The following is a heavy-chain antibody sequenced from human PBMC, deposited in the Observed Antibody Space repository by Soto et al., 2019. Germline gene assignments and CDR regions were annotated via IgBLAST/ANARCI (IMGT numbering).Heavy chain of an antibody. CDR2: IRSKANSYAT. CDR3: TTYDFWSGYYIDAFDI. Sequence: GGSLRLSCAASGFTFSGSAMHWVRQASGKGLEWVGRIRSKANSYATAYAASVKGRFTISRDDSKNTAYLQMNSLKTEYTAVYYCTTYDFWSGYYIDAFDIWGQGTMVTVSS. CDR1: GFTFSGSA. D-gene: IGHD3-3*01. V-gene: IGHV3-73*01. J-gene: IGHJ3*02.